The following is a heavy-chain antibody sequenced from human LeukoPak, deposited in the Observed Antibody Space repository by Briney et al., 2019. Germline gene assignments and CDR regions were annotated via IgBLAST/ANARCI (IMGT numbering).Heavy chain of an antibody. CDR3: ARLQWPPHAFDI. CDR1: VFTFSSHS. J-gene: IGHJ3*02. D-gene: IGHD4-11*01. CDR2: ISSSSSYI. V-gene: IGHV3-21*01. Sequence: PGGSLRLSCAASVFTFSSHSMNWVRQAPGKGLEWVSSISSSSSYIYYADSVKGRFTISRDNAKNSLYLQMNSLRAEDTAVYYCARLQWPPHAFDIWGQGTMVTVSS.